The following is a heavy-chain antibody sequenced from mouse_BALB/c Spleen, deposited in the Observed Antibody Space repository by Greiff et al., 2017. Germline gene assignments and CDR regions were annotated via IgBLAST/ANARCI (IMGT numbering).Heavy chain of an antibody. CDR1: GYSITSGYY. CDR2: ISYDGSN. V-gene: IGHV3-6*02. D-gene: IGHD2-4*01. Sequence: ESGPGLVKPSQSLSLTCSVTGYSITSGYYWNWIRQFPGNKLEWMGYISYDGSNNYNPSLKNRISITRDTSKNQFFLKLNSVTTEDTATYYCARADYDSRFAYWGQGTLVTVSA. J-gene: IGHJ3*01. CDR3: ARADYDSRFAY.